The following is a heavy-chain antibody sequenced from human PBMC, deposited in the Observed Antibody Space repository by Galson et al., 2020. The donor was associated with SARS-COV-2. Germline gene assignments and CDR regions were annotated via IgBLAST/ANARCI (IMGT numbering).Heavy chain of an antibody. V-gene: IGHV3-9*01. CDR3: AKGPQGFGYYLDY. CDR1: GFTFDDYA. Sequence: GGSLRLSCAASGFTFDDYAMHWVRQAPGKGLEWVSGISWNSGSIGYADSVKGRFTISRDNAKNSLYLQLNSLRAEDTALYYCAKGPQGFGYYLDYGGQGTLVPVSS. J-gene: IGHJ4*02. D-gene: IGHD3-16*01. CDR2: ISWNSGSI.